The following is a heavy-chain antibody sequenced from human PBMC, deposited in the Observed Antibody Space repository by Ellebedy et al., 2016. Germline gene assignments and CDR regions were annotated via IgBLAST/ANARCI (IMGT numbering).Heavy chain of an antibody. D-gene: IGHD2-15*01. Sequence: GGSLRLSCAASGFTFSSYSMNWVRQAPGKGLEWISYISSSSSTTYYAYSVKGRFTISRDNSKNTLYLQMNSLRAEDTAVDYCARGVGSGWFDPWGQGTLVTVSS. CDR1: GFTFSSYS. CDR2: ISSSSSTT. CDR3: ARGVGSGWFDP. V-gene: IGHV3-48*01. J-gene: IGHJ5*02.